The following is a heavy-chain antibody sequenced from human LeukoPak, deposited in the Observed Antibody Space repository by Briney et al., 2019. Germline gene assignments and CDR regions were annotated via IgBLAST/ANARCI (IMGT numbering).Heavy chain of an antibody. Sequence: ASVKVSCKASGYTFTSYDINWLRQAAGQGLEWMGWMNPNSGNTGYAQKFQGRVTMTRNTSISTAYMELSSLRSEDTAVYYCARDRLCSGGSCLGFDYWGQGTLVTVSS. V-gene: IGHV1-8*01. CDR1: GYTFTSYD. J-gene: IGHJ4*02. CDR3: ARDRLCSGGSCLGFDY. D-gene: IGHD2-15*01. CDR2: MNPNSGNT.